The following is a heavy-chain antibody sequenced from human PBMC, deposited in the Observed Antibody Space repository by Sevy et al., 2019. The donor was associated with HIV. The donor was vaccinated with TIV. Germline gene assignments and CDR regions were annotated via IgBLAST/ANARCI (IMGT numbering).Heavy chain of an antibody. CDR1: GFTFSSYW. D-gene: IGHD3-22*01. CDR3: AGDRVYDTSGYYLEAAFDI. V-gene: IGHV3-74*01. J-gene: IGHJ3*02. Sequence: GGSLRLSCAASGFTFSSYWMHWVRQAPGKGLVWVSRINSDGSSTNFADSVKGRFTMSGDNAKNTLYLQMNSLRAEDTAVYYCAGDRVYDTSGYYLEAAFDIWGQGTMVTVSS. CDR2: INSDGSST.